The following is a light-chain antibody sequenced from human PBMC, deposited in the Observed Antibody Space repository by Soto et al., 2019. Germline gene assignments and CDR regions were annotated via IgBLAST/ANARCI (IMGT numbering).Light chain of an antibody. CDR1: SSDVGGYND. CDR2: AVN. Sequence: QSALTQPPSASGSPGQSVTISCTGTSSDVGGYNDVSGYQQHPGKAPKVLIYAVNKRPSGVPDRFSGSKSGNTASLTVSGLQAEDEDDCYCSSHAGSNSPFVFRNGTKVTVL. V-gene: IGLV2-8*01. J-gene: IGLJ1*01. CDR3: SSHAGSNSPFV.